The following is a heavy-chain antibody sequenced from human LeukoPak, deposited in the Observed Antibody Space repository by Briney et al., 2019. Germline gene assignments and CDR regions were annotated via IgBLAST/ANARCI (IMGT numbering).Heavy chain of an antibody. Sequence: PGASVKVSCKASGYTFTRYAISWVRQAPGLGLEWVGWISAYNGKTQYAQKLQGRVTMTTDTSTSTAYMELRSLRSDDTAVYYCARDVTYYDILTGYYKWFDPWGQGTLVTVSS. CDR3: ARDVTYYDILTGYYKWFDP. V-gene: IGHV1-18*01. CDR1: GYTFTRYA. D-gene: IGHD3-9*01. CDR2: ISAYNGKT. J-gene: IGHJ5*02.